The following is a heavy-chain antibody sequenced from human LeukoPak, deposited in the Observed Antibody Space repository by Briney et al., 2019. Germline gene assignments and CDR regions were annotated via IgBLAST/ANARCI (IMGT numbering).Heavy chain of an antibody. J-gene: IGHJ4*02. V-gene: IGHV4-59*11. Sequence: SETLSLTCTVSGGSISSHYWSWIRQPPGEGLEWIGYISYSGSTNYNPSLKSRVTISVDTSRNQVSLKLNSVTAADTAMYYCARVGGGSYSYFDYWGQGTLVTVSS. D-gene: IGHD1-26*01. CDR1: GGSISSHY. CDR3: ARVGGGSYSYFDY. CDR2: ISYSGST.